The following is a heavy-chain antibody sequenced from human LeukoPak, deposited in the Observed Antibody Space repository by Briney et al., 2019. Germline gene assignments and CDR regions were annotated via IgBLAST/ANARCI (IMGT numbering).Heavy chain of an antibody. CDR2: ISWNSGTI. D-gene: IGHD6-19*01. CDR1: GFTFSSYS. V-gene: IGHV3-9*01. J-gene: IGHJ1*01. CDR3: ARAYKDRSLAGKKEFFQH. Sequence: GGSLRLSCAASGFTFSSYSLNWVRQVPGKGLEWISLISWNSGTIGYADSVKGRFTISRDNANNFLYLQMNSLRAEDTALYYCARAYKDRSLAGKKEFFQHWGQGTLVTVSS.